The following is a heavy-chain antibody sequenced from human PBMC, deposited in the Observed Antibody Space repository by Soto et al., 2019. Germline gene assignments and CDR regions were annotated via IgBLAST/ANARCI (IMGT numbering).Heavy chain of an antibody. CDR2: IYSSGTT. CDR3: AREPLSIARRPSGDYYFYYGMDV. Sequence: QVQLQESGPGLVKPSQTLSLICTVSGGSISSGDYYWSWIRQPPGKGLEWIGYIYSSGTTYYNPSLQSRVTISMDTSKNQFSLRLSSVTVADTAEYYCAREPLSIARRPSGDYYFYYGMDVWGQGTTVTVSS. D-gene: IGHD6-6*01. V-gene: IGHV4-30-4*01. CDR1: GGSISSGDYY. J-gene: IGHJ6*02.